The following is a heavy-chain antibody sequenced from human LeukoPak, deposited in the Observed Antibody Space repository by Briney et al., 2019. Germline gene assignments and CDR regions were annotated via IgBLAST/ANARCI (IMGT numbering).Heavy chain of an antibody. CDR1: GFTFSSHN. J-gene: IGHJ4*02. V-gene: IGHV3-48*01. Sequence: GGSLRLSCAVSGFTFSSHNMNWVRQAPGKGLEWVSYISISSSTIYYADSVKGRFTISRDNAKNSLYLQMNSLRAEDTVVYYCAREGYCSGSTCPDYWGQGTLVTVSS. CDR2: ISISSSTI. D-gene: IGHD2-15*01. CDR3: AREGYCSGSTCPDY.